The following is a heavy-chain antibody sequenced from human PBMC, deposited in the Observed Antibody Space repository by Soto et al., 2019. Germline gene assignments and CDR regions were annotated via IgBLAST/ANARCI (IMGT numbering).Heavy chain of an antibody. CDR2: INHSGST. V-gene: IGHV4-34*01. Sequence: SETLSLTCAVYGGSFSGYYWSWIRQPPGKGLEWIGEINHSGSTNYNPSLKSRVTISVDTSKNQFSLKLSSVTAADTAVYYCARVGTYYYGSGSYRGDYFDYWGQGTLVTVSS. J-gene: IGHJ4*02. CDR3: ARVGTYYYGSGSYRGDYFDY. D-gene: IGHD3-10*01. CDR1: GGSFSGYY.